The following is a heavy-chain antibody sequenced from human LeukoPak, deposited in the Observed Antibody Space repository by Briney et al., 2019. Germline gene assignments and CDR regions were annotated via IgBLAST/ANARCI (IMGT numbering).Heavy chain of an antibody. CDR1: GITFSNYN. CDR2: ITSSSSYT. Sequence: GGSLRLSCAAPGITFSNYNMNWVRQAPGKGLEWISAITSSSSYTFYADSVKGRFTISRDNAKNSLYLQMNSLRAEDTAVYYCARDLYYYDSSGSYAFDIWGHGTMVTVSS. J-gene: IGHJ3*02. CDR3: ARDLYYYDSSGSYAFDI. V-gene: IGHV3-21*01. D-gene: IGHD3-22*01.